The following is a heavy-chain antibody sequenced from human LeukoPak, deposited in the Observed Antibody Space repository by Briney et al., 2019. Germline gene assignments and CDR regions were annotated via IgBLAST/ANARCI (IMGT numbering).Heavy chain of an antibody. Sequence: SETLSLTCAVYGGSFSGYYWGWIRQTPGKVLEWIGEINHGGSTNYNPSLKSRVTMSVDTSKNQFSLNLASVTAADTAVYYCARASDNDDYSLDYFYYMDVWGEGTTVTVSS. CDR3: ARASDNDDYSLDYFYYMDV. J-gene: IGHJ6*03. V-gene: IGHV4-34*01. D-gene: IGHD4-17*01. CDR2: INHGGST. CDR1: GGSFSGYY.